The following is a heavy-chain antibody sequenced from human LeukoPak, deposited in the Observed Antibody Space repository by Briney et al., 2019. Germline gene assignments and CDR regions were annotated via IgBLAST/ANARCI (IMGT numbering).Heavy chain of an antibody. D-gene: IGHD3-22*01. J-gene: IGHJ3*02. V-gene: IGHV4-39*01. CDR2: IYYSGST. Sequence: SETLSLTCTVSGGSISSYYWGWIRQPPGKGLEWIGSIYYSGSTYYNPSLKSRVTISVDTSKNQFSLKLSSVTAADTAVYYCARNRGYDSSAPIAFDIWGQGTMVTVSS. CDR3: ARNRGYDSSAPIAFDI. CDR1: GGSISSYY.